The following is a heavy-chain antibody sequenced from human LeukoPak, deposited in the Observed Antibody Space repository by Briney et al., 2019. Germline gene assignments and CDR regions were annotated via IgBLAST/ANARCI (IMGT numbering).Heavy chain of an antibody. J-gene: IGHJ4*02. D-gene: IGHD1-14*01. CDR1: GFTFSSYG. CDR3: ARVRGYNPTYYFDY. CDR2: IWYEGSNK. V-gene: IGHV3-33*01. Sequence: PGGSLRLSCAASGFTFSSYGMHGGRQARGRGLEWVADIWYEGSNKYYADSVKGRFTTYRDNSNNTLYLQMNSLRAEDTAVYYCARVRGYNPTYYFDYWGQRTLVTVSS.